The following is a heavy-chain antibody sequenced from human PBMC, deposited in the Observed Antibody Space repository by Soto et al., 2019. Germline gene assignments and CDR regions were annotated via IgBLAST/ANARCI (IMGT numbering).Heavy chain of an antibody. J-gene: IGHJ6*03. Sequence: EVQLVESGGGLVQPGGSLRLSCAASGFTFSSYWMHWVRQAPGKGLVWVSRINSDGSSTSYADSVKGRFTISRDNAKNTLYLQMNSLRAEDTAGYYCARGKWEFWSGSPPLYYYYYYRDVWGKGTTVTGSS. CDR3: ARGKWEFWSGSPPLYYYYYYRDV. V-gene: IGHV3-74*01. D-gene: IGHD3-3*01. CDR2: INSDGSST. CDR1: GFTFSSYW.